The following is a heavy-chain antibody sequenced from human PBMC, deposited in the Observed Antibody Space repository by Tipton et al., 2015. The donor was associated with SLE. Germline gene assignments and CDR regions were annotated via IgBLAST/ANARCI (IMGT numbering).Heavy chain of an antibody. D-gene: IGHD4-17*01. Sequence: TLSLTCTVSGGSITNYYWGWVRQPAGKGLEWIGRMHISGTANYNPSLKSRVTVSFDTSKNLFSLKLTSVTATDTAVYYCARVSTEGLHFDQWGQGTLVTVSS. J-gene: IGHJ4*02. V-gene: IGHV4-4*07. CDR2: MHISGTA. CDR3: ARVSTEGLHFDQ. CDR1: GGSITNYY.